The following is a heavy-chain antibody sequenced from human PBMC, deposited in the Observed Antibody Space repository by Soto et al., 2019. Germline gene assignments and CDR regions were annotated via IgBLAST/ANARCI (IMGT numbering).Heavy chain of an antibody. Sequence: GASVKVSCKASGYTFTSYGISWVRQAPGQGLEGMGWISAYNGNTNYAQKLQGRVIMTTDTSTSTAYMELRSLRSDDTAVYYCARGGLVLWFGPAVPNYGMDVWGQGTTVTVSS. V-gene: IGHV1-18*01. CDR1: GYTFTSYG. CDR3: ARGGLVLWFGPAVPNYGMDV. D-gene: IGHD3-10*01. J-gene: IGHJ6*02. CDR2: ISAYNGNT.